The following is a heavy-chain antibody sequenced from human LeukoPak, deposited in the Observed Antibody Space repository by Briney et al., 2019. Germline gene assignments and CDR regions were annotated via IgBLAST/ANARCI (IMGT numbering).Heavy chain of an antibody. CDR3: TKGTGPAASSSYRMDV. CDR2: ISGSGGST. Sequence: GASLRLSCAASGFTFSSYAMSWVRQAPGKGLEWVSVISGSGGSTYYADSVKGRFTISRDNSKNTLYLQMNSLRAEDTAVYYCTKGTGPAASSSYRMDVWGQGTPGTVSS. J-gene: IGHJ6*02. D-gene: IGHD6-13*01. V-gene: IGHV3-23*01. CDR1: GFTFSSYA.